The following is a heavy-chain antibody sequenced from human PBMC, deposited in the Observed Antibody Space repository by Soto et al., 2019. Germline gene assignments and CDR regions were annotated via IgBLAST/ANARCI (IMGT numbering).Heavy chain of an antibody. Sequence: QLQLQESGPGLVKPSETLALTCTVSGGSISSISYYWGWIRQPPGKGLEWIGRIKYSGHTFYNPSHKSRVTMSGDTSKNQVSLRLSAVTAAETAVYDGARVDIAGVPATTLDYWGQGTLVTVSS. CDR3: ARVDIAGVPATTLDY. CDR2: IKYSGHT. D-gene: IGHD2-2*01. CDR1: GGSISSISYY. V-gene: IGHV4-39*01. J-gene: IGHJ4*02.